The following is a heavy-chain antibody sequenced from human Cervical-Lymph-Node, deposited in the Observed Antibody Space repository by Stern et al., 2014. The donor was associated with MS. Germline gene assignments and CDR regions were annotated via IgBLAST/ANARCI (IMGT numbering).Heavy chain of an antibody. CDR1: GGSISTGGYF. Sequence: QLQLQESGPGLVKPSPTLSLTCTVSGGSISTGGYFWTWIRQHPGKGLEGIGHIYSSGDTYYNPPLHSRVTIFLDTLNNPFFLNLSSVSAADTAVYFCARGRSTLTQSTGGFDYWGRGTLVTVS. CDR2: IYSSGDT. J-gene: IGHJ4*02. D-gene: IGHD4-17*01. V-gene: IGHV4-31*03. CDR3: ARGRSTLTQSTGGFDY.